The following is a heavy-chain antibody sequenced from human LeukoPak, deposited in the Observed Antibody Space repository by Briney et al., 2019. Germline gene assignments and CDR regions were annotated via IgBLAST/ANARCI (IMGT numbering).Heavy chain of an antibody. D-gene: IGHD3-9*01. CDR1: GGSISSSSYY. CDR3: ARDKENYDILTGP. CDR2: IYYSGST. J-gene: IGHJ5*02. V-gene: IGHV4-39*07. Sequence: SETLSLTCTVSGGSISSSSYYWGWIRQPPGKGLEWIGSIYYSGSTYYNPSLKSRVTISVDTSKNQFSLKLSSVTAADTAVYYCARDKENYDILTGPWGQGTLVTVSS.